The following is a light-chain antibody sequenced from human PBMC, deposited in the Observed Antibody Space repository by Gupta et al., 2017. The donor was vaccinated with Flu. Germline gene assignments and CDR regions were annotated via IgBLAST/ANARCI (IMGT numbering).Light chain of an antibody. V-gene: IGKV1-39*01. J-gene: IGKJ2*01. Sequence: LNWYQQQPGKAPNLLIYAASRIFIASTLQGGVPSRFSGSGSGTDFTLTISSLQLEDFATYYCQQSSSSPYTFGQGTKLEIK. CDR2: AAS. CDR3: QQSSSSPYT.